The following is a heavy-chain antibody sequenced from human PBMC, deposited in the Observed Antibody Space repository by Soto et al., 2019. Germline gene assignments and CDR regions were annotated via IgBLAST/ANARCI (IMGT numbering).Heavy chain of an antibody. CDR2: IYYSGST. CDR3: ARDRGSDIVN. J-gene: IGHJ4*02. D-gene: IGHD1-26*01. CDR1: GGSVNGGSYY. V-gene: IGHV4-61*01. Sequence: NPSETLSLTCTVSGGSVNGGSYYWSWIRQPPGKGLEWIGYIYYSGSTDYNPSLKSRLTISVDTSKNQFSLKLSSVTAADTAVHYCARDRGSDIVNWGQGTLVTVSS.